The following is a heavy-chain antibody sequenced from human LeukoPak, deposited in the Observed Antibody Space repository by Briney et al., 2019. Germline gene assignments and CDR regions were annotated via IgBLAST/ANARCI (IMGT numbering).Heavy chain of an antibody. Sequence: GESLRLSCAASGFTFSTYNMNWVRQAPGKGLEWLSSITSSSSSYIYYADSVKGRFTISRDNAKNSLYLQMNSLRDEDTAVYYCARDPYSGSYGDYYYYMDVWGKGTTVTISS. V-gene: IGHV3-21*01. CDR1: GFTFSTYN. J-gene: IGHJ6*03. D-gene: IGHD1-26*01. CDR3: ARDPYSGSYGDYYYYMDV. CDR2: ITSSSSSYI.